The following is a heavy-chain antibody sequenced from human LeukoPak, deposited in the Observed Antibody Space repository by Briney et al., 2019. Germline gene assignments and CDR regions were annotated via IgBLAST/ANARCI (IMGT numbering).Heavy chain of an antibody. CDR2: IDTGGFT. CDR1: GGSISSYY. Sequence: SETLSLTCTVSGGSISSYYWSWIRQPAGKGLEWIGRIDTGGFTRCNPSLKSRVTMSVDTSKNQFSLKLSSVTAADTAVYYCARVGGYCTNGVCYNWFDPWGQGTLVTVSS. V-gene: IGHV4-4*07. J-gene: IGHJ5*02. CDR3: ARVGGYCTNGVCYNWFDP. D-gene: IGHD2-8*01.